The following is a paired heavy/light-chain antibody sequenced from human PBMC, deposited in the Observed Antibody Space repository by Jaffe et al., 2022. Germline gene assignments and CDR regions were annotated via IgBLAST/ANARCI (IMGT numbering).Heavy chain of an antibody. CDR1: GGTFSSYA. D-gene: IGHD2-21*02. CDR2: IIPIFGTA. V-gene: IGHV1-69*05. J-gene: IGHJ6*03. Sequence: QVQLVQSGAEVKKPGSSVKVSCKASGGTFSSYAISWVRQAPGQGLEWMGGIIPIFGTANYAQKFQGRVTITTDESTSTAYMELSSLRSEDTAVYYCARVVVVTAIGPQQDYYYYMDVWGKGTTVTVSS. CDR3: ARVVVVTAIGPQQDYYYYMDV.
Light chain of an antibody. CDR3: QQYYSTPPKFT. J-gene: IGKJ3*01. CDR2: WAS. CDR1: QSVLYSSNNKNY. V-gene: IGKV4-1*01. Sequence: DIVMTQSPDSLAVSLGERATINCKSSQSVLYSSNNKNYLAWYQQKPGQPPKLLIYWASTRESGVPDRFSGSGSGTDFTLTISSLQAEDVAVYYCQQYYSTPPKFTFGPGTKVDIK.